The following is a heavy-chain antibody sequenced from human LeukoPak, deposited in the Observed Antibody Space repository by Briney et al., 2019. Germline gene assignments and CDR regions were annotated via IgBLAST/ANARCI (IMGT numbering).Heavy chain of an antibody. Sequence: PGGSLRLSCTSSGFTFREFAVSWFRQAPGKGLEWIGFIRSSIYGGTPKAAASVKGRFIFSRDDSKGVAYLRMNSLKTDDTAVYYCSRVWGNGNDLRPDSWGQGTLVTVTS. J-gene: IGHJ4*02. D-gene: IGHD1-1*01. CDR1: GFTFREFA. CDR2: IRSSIYGGTP. CDR3: SRVWGNGNDLRPDS. V-gene: IGHV3-49*03.